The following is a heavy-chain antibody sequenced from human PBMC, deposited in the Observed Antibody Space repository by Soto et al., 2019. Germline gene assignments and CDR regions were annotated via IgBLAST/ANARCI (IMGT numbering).Heavy chain of an antibody. CDR2: INPNSGGT. D-gene: IGHD6-19*01. CDR3: ARADIEQWLVRDYYYYYGMDV. J-gene: IGHJ6*02. CDR1: GYTFTGYY. V-gene: IGHV1-2*04. Sequence: ASVKVSCKASGYTFTGYYMHWVRQAPGQGLEWMGWINPNSGGTNYAQKFQGWVTMTRDTSISTAYMELSRLRSDDTAVYYCARADIEQWLVRDYYYYYGMDVWGQGTTVTVSS.